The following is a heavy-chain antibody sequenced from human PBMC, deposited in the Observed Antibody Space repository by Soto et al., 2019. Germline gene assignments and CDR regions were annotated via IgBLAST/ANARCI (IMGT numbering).Heavy chain of an antibody. D-gene: IGHD3-16*02. CDR1: GFTFRTYA. J-gene: IGHJ4*02. Sequence: LRLSCTASGFTFRTYAMTWFRQAPGKGLEWVSAISGSAGTFYATSVKGRFTISRDNSRSTVYLQMHSLRAEDSAIYYCAKEKDYDFNWGSDRFTSHYWGRGTLVTVSS. CDR3: AKEKDYDFNWGSDRFTSHY. CDR2: ISGSAGT. V-gene: IGHV3-23*01.